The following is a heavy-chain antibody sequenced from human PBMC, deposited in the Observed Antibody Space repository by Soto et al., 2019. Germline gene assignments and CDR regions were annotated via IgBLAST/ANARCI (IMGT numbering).Heavy chain of an antibody. D-gene: IGHD2-2*01. CDR1: GCPFSSDW. CDR3: ARDHCISTSCYGPDYYYGMDV. Sequence: PGGCLRLSGAACGCPFSSDWRHWVRQAPGKGLVWVSRINSDGSSTSYADSVKGRFTISRDNAKNTLYLQMNSLRAEDTAVYYCARDHCISTSCYGPDYYYGMDVWGQGTTVTVSS. V-gene: IGHV3-74*01. J-gene: IGHJ6*02. CDR2: INSDGSST.